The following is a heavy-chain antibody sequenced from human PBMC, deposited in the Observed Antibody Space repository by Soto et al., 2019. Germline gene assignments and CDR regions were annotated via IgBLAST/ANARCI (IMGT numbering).Heavy chain of an antibody. CDR2: ISGSGGIT. V-gene: IGHV3-23*01. Sequence: GGSLRLSCAASGFTFSSYAMSWVRQAPGKGLEWVSAISGSGGITYYADSVKGRFTISRDNSKNTLYLQMNSLRAEDTAVYYCEKDQWEPKTGVSGMDVWGQGNTVTVS. CDR3: EKDQWEPKTGVSGMDV. CDR1: GFTFSSYA. D-gene: IGHD1-26*01. J-gene: IGHJ6*02.